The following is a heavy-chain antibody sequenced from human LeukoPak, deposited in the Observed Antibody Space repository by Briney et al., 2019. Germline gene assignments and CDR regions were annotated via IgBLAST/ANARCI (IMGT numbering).Heavy chain of an antibody. Sequence: GGSLRLSCVASGFTFSSYGMHWVRQAPGKGLEWVTFIPYDESNQYYADSVKGRFTISRDNSKNMVYLQMNSLRAEDTAVYYCARDNRGYYYGSGSYCDYWGQGTLVTVSS. V-gene: IGHV3-30*02. D-gene: IGHD3-10*01. CDR3: ARDNRGYYYGSGSYCDY. J-gene: IGHJ4*02. CDR2: IPYDESNQ. CDR1: GFTFSSYG.